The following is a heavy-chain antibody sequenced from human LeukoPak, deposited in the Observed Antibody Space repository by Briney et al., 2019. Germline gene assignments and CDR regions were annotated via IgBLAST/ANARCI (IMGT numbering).Heavy chain of an antibody. Sequence: GGSLRLSCAASGFTFSSYEMNWVRQAPGKGLKWVSYISSGGSTIYYADSVKGRFTISRDNAKNSLYLQMNSLRAEDTAVYYCARDRYYMDVWGKGTTVTISS. J-gene: IGHJ6*03. CDR2: ISSGGSTI. CDR1: GFTFSSYE. CDR3: ARDRYYMDV. V-gene: IGHV3-48*03.